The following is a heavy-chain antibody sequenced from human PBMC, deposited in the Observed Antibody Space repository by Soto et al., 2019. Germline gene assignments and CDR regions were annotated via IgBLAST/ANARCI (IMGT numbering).Heavy chain of an antibody. CDR2: TRNRANSYST. Sequence: GGSLRLSCAASGFIFSDHYLDWVRQAPGKGLEWVGRTRNRANSYSTEYAASVKGRFTISRDESKNSFYLQMNSLTTGDTAVYYCGRSTFTTGWYGDCWGQGTPVTVSS. CDR3: GRSTFTTGWYGDC. V-gene: IGHV3-72*01. D-gene: IGHD6-19*01. J-gene: IGHJ4*02. CDR1: GFIFSDHY.